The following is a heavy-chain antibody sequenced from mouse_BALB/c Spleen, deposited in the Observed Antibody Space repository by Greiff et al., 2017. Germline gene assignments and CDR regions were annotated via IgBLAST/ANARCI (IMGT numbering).Heavy chain of an antibody. CDR2: ISSGGSYT. Sequence: EVQLVESGGDLVKPGGSLKLSCAASGFTFSSYGMSWVRQTPDKRLEWVATISSGGSYTYYPDSVKGRFTISRDNAKNTLYLQMSSLKSEDTAMYYCARQIYYDYDWYFDVWGAGTTVTVSS. CDR3: ARQIYYDYDWYFDV. CDR1: GFTFSSYG. J-gene: IGHJ1*01. V-gene: IGHV5-6*01. D-gene: IGHD2-4*01.